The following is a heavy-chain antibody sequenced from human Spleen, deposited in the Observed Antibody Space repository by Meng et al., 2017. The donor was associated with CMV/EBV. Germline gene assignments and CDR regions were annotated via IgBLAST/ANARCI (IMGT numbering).Heavy chain of an antibody. D-gene: IGHD6-19*01. CDR2: IYHSGGT. V-gene: IGHV4-4*02. J-gene: IGHJ4*02. CDR1: GGSISISTW. Sequence: QGQLPQWGAGLLKPSGTLSLTCAVSGGSISISTWWSWVRQPPGKGLEWIGEIYHSGGTNYNPSLRGRVTISLDKSKNQFSPTLRSVTAADTAVYYCARDPYATGWAGWGQGTLVTVSS. CDR3: ARDPYATGWAG.